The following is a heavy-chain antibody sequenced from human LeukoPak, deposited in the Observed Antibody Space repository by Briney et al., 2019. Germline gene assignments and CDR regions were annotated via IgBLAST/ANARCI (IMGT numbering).Heavy chain of an antibody. J-gene: IGHJ3*01. Sequence: SETLSLTCTDTGGSISRSSCYWAWIRQSQEKGLEWIGSIYYSGDTYYNPSLKSRVTMSVDASKTQFSLNLTSVTAAATSIYYCARTGVPAATDAFDVWGQGTMVTVSS. CDR3: ARTGVPAATDAFDV. D-gene: IGHD2-2*01. CDR2: IYYSGDT. CDR1: GGSISRSSCY. V-gene: IGHV4-39*01.